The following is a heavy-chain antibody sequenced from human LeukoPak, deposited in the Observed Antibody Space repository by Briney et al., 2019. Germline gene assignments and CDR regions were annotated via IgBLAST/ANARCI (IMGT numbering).Heavy chain of an antibody. Sequence: SETLSLTCTVSGGSISSSSYYWGWIRQPPGKGLEWIGSIYYSGSTYYNPSLKSRVTISVDTSKNQFSLKLSSVTAAGTAVYYCASLRERSYYARGFDYWGQGTLVTVSS. CDR2: IYYSGST. J-gene: IGHJ4*02. CDR1: GGSISSSSYY. V-gene: IGHV4-39*01. D-gene: IGHD3-3*01. CDR3: ASLRERSYYARGFDY.